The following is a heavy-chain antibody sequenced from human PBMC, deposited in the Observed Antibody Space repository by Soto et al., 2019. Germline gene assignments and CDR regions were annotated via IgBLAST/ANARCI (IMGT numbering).Heavy chain of an antibody. CDR1: GGSISRGDYY. CDR3: ARVAVGAPYYYYGMDV. D-gene: IGHD1-26*01. CDR2: IYYSGST. Sequence: SETLSLTCTVSGGSISRGDYYWSWIRQPPGKGLEWIGYIYYSGSTYYNPSLKSRVTISVDTSKNQFSLKLSSVTAADTAVYYCARVAVGAPYYYYGMDVWGQGTTVTVSS. J-gene: IGHJ6*02. V-gene: IGHV4-30-4*01.